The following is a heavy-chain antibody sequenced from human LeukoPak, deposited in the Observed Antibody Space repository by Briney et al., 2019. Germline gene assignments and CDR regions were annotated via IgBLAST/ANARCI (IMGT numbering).Heavy chain of an antibody. J-gene: IGHJ4*02. D-gene: IGHD3-22*01. V-gene: IGHV3-53*01. CDR1: GFTVISNY. CDR3: ARVFSPGSSGYRNPDY. CDR2: IYNGGST. Sequence: PGGSLRLSCAASGFTVISNYMSWVCQAPGKGLEWVSVIYNGGSTYYADSVKGRFTISRDNSKNTLYLQMNSLRAEDTAVYYCARVFSPGSSGYRNPDYCGQGPLVTVSS.